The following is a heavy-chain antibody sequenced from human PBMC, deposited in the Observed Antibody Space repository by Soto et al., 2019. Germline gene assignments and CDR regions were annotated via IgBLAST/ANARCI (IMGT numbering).Heavy chain of an antibody. CDR1: GGSISSSSYY. CDR2: VYYSGRT. J-gene: IGHJ4*02. Sequence: PSETLSLTCTVYGGSISSSSYYWGWIRQPPGKGLEWIGSVYYSGRTYYNSSLKSRVTISVDTSENQISLKLSAVTAADTAVYYCARQVVDGTVAGSGSFDYWGQGTLVTVSS. V-gene: IGHV4-39*01. D-gene: IGHD3-10*01. CDR3: ARQVVDGTVAGSGSFDY.